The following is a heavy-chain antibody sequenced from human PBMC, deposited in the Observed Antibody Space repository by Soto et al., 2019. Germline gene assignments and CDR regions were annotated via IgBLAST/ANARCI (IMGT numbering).Heavy chain of an antibody. CDR2: ISSSSSYI. V-gene: IGHV3-21*01. CDR1: GFTFSSYS. J-gene: IGHJ4*02. D-gene: IGHD3-16*02. Sequence: EVQLVESGGGLVKPGGSLRLSCAASGFTFSSYSMNWVRQAPGKGLEWVSSISSSSSYIYYADSVKGRFTISRDNAKNSLYLQMNSLRAEDTAVYYCARGKGYDYVWGSYRYKLLDYWGQGTLVTVSS. CDR3: ARGKGYDYVWGSYRYKLLDY.